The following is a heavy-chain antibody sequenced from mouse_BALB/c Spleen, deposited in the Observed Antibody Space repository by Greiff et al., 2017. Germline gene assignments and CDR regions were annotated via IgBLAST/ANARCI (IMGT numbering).Heavy chain of an antibody. CDR1: GYTFTSYY. CDR2: IYPGNVNT. Sequence: VQLQQSGPELVKPGASVRISCKASGYTFTSYYIHWVKQRPGQGLEWIGWIYPGNVNTKYNEKFKGKATLTADKSSSTAYMQLSILTSEDSAVYFCAGTRDYAMDYWGQGTSVTVSS. J-gene: IGHJ4*01. D-gene: IGHD3-3*01. CDR3: AGTRDYAMDY. V-gene: IGHV1S56*01.